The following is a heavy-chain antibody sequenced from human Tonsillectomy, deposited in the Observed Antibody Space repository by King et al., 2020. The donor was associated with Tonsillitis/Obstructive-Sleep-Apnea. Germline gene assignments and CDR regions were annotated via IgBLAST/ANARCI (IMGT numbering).Heavy chain of an antibody. V-gene: IGHV3-48*03. CDR2: ISSSGSTI. CDR1: GFTFSSYE. J-gene: IGHJ3*02. Sequence: VQLVESGGGLVQPGGSLRLSCAASGFTFSSYEMNWVRQAPGKGLEWVSYISSSGSTIYYADSVKGRFTISRENAKNSLYLQMNSLRAEDTAVYYCASTSGTFSDAFDIWGQGTMVTVSS. CDR3: ASTSGTFSDAFDI. D-gene: IGHD1-1*01.